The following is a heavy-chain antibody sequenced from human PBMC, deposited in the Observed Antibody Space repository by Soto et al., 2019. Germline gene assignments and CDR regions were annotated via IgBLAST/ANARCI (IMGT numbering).Heavy chain of an antibody. Sequence: SETLSLTCTVSGASVRSGSYYWNWIRQPPGKGLEWIGFIYYSGNTNYSPSLKSRVTISTDTSKNQFSLKLSSVTAADTAVYYCAAQSSGYYFVFDYWGQGTLVTVSS. CDR3: AAQSSGYYFVFDY. J-gene: IGHJ4*02. D-gene: IGHD3-22*01. CDR1: GASVRSGSYY. V-gene: IGHV4-61*01. CDR2: IYYSGNT.